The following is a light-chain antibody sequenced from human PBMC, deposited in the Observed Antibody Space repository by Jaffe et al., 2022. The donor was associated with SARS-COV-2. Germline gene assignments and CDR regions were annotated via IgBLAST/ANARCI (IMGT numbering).Light chain of an antibody. CDR3: QQYGSSPYT. V-gene: IGKV3D-20*01. CDR1: HNVAGNY. Sequence: EIVLTQSPATLSLSPGERATLSCGASHNVAGNYLAWYHQKPGLAPRLLIYDASTRASGVPDRFSGSGSGTDFTLTISRLEPEDFAVYYCQQYGSSPYTFGQGTKLEI. CDR2: DAS. J-gene: IGKJ2*01.